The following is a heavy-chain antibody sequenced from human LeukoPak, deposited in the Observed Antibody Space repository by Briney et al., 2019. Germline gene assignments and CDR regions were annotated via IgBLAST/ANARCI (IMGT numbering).Heavy chain of an antibody. V-gene: IGHV1-2*02. J-gene: IGHJ2*01. Sequence: ASVKVSCKASGGTFSSYAISWVRQAPGQGLEWMGWINPNSGGTNYAQKFQGRVTMTRDTSISTAYMELSRLRSDDTAVYYCAREVVGAVQDWYFDLWGRGTLVTVSS. CDR2: INPNSGGT. CDR1: GGTFSSYA. D-gene: IGHD1-26*01. CDR3: AREVVGAVQDWYFDL.